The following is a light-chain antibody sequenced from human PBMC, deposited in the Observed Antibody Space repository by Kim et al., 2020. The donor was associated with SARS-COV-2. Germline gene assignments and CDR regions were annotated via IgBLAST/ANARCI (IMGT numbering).Light chain of an antibody. CDR1: QSISSW. V-gene: IGKV1-5*01. CDR3: QQYNSYPLT. CDR2: DAS. J-gene: IGKJ4*01. Sequence: ASVGDRVTITCRASQSISSWLAWYQLKPGKAPILLIYDASYLESEVPSRFSGSGSGTEFTLTISSLQPDDFATYYCQQYNSYPLTFGGGTKVDIQ.